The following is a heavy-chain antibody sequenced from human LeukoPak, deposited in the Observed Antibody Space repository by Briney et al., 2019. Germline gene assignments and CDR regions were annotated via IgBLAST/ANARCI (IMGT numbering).Heavy chain of an antibody. CDR1: GFTFSSYA. CDR3: AKAPDIVVVPAAPDAFDI. Sequence: PGGSLRLSCAASGFTFSSYAMSWVRQAPGKGLEWVSAISGSGGSTYYADSVKGRFTISRDNSKNTLYLQMNSLRAEDTAVYYCAKAPDIVVVPAAPDAFDIWGQGTMVTVSS. V-gene: IGHV3-23*01. CDR2: ISGSGGST. J-gene: IGHJ3*02. D-gene: IGHD2-2*01.